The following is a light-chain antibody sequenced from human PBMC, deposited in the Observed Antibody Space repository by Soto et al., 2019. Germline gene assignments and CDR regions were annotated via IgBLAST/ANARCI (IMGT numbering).Light chain of an antibody. V-gene: IGLV2-11*01. CDR2: DVT. J-gene: IGLJ3*02. CDR3: CSNAGSYTLV. Sequence: QSVLTQPRSVSGSPGQSVTISCAGTSSDVGAYNWVSWYQQHPGKVPKLIIYDVTRRPSGVPDRFSGSKSGNTASLTISGLQADDEADYYCCSNAGSYTLVFGGGTKVTVL. CDR1: SSDVGAYNW.